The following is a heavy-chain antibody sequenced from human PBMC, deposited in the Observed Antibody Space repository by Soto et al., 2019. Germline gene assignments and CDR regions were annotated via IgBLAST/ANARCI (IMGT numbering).Heavy chain of an antibody. V-gene: IGHV4-59*01. J-gene: IGHJ4*02. Sequence: PSETLSLTCTVSGGSISSYYWSWIRQPPGKGLEWIGYIYYSGSTNYNPSLKSRVTISVDTSKNQFSLKLSSVTAADTAVYYCARDLRNSKHHHAFDIWGQGTLVTVSS. D-gene: IGHD3-16*01. CDR1: GGSISSYY. CDR2: IYYSGST. CDR3: ARDLRNSKHHHAFDI.